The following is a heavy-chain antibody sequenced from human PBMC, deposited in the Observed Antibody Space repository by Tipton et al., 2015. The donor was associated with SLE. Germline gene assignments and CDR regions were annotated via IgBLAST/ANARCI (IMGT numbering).Heavy chain of an antibody. CDR2: ISWNSDNI. D-gene: IGHD1-26*01. J-gene: IGHJ4*02. Sequence: SLRLSCAVSGFTFDDYAMHWVRQAPGKGLEWVSGISWNSDNIGYADSVKGRFTISRDNAKNSLYLQMNSLRAEDTALYYCAKRGGSYLYFDFWGQGTLVTVSS. CDR1: GFTFDDYA. V-gene: IGHV3-9*01. CDR3: AKRGGSYLYFDF.